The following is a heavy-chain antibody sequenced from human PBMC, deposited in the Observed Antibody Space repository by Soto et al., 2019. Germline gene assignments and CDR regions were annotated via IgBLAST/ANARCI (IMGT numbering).Heavy chain of an antibody. CDR3: ARDYGHDCGSGNCYFYF. Sequence: SETLSLTCSVSGDSISRIDYYWTWIRQHPEKGLEWIGNIYFRGNTYYSPSLESRLTISVDTSKNQFSLKLTSVTAADTAVYYCARDYGHDCGSGNCYFYFWGQGTLVTVSS. D-gene: IGHD2-15*01. J-gene: IGHJ4*02. V-gene: IGHV4-31*03. CDR2: IYFRGNT. CDR1: GDSISRIDYY.